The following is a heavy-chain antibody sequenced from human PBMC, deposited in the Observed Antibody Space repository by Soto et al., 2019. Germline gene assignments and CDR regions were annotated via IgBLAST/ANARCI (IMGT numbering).Heavy chain of an antibody. J-gene: IGHJ4*02. CDR3: ARASYYYDFDY. CDR2: ISYDGSNK. CDR1: GFTFSSYG. D-gene: IGHD3-10*01. Sequence: QVQLVESEGGVVQPGRSLRLSCAASGFTFSSYGMHWVRQAPGTGLAWVPVISYDGSNKYYAESVKGRFTISRDNTTNTLYLQINSLRAEDTAVYYWARASYYYDFDYWGQGTLVTVSS. V-gene: IGHV3-30*03.